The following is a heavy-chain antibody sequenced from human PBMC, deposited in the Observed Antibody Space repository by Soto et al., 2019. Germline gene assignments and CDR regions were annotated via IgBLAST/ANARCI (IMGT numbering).Heavy chain of an antibody. Sequence: AGGSLRLSCAASGFTFSSYEMNWVRQAPGKGLEWVSYISSSGSTIYYADSVKGRFTISRDNAKNSLYLQMNSLRAEDTAVYYCATFEKIKLRYFDWSTPGDYGMDVWGQGTTVTVSS. V-gene: IGHV3-48*03. CDR2: ISSSGSTI. CDR3: ATFEKIKLRYFDWSTPGDYGMDV. D-gene: IGHD3-9*01. CDR1: GFTFSSYE. J-gene: IGHJ6*02.